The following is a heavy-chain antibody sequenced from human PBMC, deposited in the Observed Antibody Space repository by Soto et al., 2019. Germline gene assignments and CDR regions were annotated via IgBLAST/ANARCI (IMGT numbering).Heavy chain of an antibody. CDR2: IYYSGST. J-gene: IGHJ6*02. CDR1: GGPISSGDYY. CDR3: ARAIFPTYYYHGMDV. V-gene: IGHV4-30-4*01. Sequence: SETLSLTCPVSGGPISSGDYYWSWIRQPPGKGLEWIGYIYYSGSTYYNPSLKSRVTISVDTSKNQFSLKLSSVTAADTAVYYCARAIFPTYYYHGMDVWGQGTTVTVSS.